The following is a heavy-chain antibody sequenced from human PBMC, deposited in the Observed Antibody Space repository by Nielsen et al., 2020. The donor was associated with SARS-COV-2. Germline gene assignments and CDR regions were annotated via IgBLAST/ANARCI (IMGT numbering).Heavy chain of an antibody. V-gene: IGHV1-46*01. CDR3: AKGPWQYQLPIYYYYYGMDV. J-gene: IGHJ6*02. Sequence: WVRQAPGQGLEWMGIINPSGGSTSYAQKFQGRVTMTRDTSTSTVYMELSSLRAEDTAVYYCAKGPWQYQLPIYYYYYGMDVWGQGTTVTVSS. CDR2: INPSGGST. D-gene: IGHD2-2*01.